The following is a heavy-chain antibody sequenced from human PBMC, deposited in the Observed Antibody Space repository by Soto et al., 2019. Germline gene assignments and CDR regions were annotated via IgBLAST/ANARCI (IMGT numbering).Heavy chain of an antibody. CDR3: ARSPGYCSGGSCYRYYFDY. Sequence: QVQLVQSGAEVKKPGSSVKVSCKASGGTFSSYAISWVRQAPGQGLEWVGGIIPIFGTANYAQKFQGRVTITADESTSTAYMELSSLRSEDTAVYYCARSPGYCSGGSCYRYYFDYWGQGTLVTVSS. CDR1: GGTFSSYA. CDR2: IIPIFGTA. V-gene: IGHV1-69*01. D-gene: IGHD2-15*01. J-gene: IGHJ4*02.